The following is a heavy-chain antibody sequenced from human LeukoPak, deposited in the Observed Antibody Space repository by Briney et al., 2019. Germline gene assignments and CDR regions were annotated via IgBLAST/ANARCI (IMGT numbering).Heavy chain of an antibody. CDR1: GGSISTYY. J-gene: IGHJ4*02. D-gene: IGHD5-24*01. CDR2: ISTSGST. CDR3: ARVSRNGWLQYFDY. V-gene: IGHV4-4*07. Sequence: PSETLSLTCTVSGGSISTYYFTWIRQPAGKGLEWIGRISTSGSTNYNPSLKSRVTISVHTSKNQFSLKLSSVTAADTAVYYCARVSRNGWLQYFDYWGQGTLVTVSS.